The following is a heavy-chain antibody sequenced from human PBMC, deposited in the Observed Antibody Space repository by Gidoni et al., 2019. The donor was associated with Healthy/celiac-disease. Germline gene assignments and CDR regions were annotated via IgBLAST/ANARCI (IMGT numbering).Heavy chain of an antibody. CDR1: GFTFSSYA. Sequence: EVQLLESGGGLVQPGGSLRLSCAAYGFTFSSYARSWVRQAPEKGLEWVSTISGSGGSPYYADSVKGRFTISRDKSKNTLYLRMNSLRAEDTAVYYCAKVSLEMATISYFDLWGRGTLVTVSS. CDR3: AKVSLEMATISYFDL. CDR2: ISGSGGSP. J-gene: IGHJ2*01. V-gene: IGHV3-23*01. D-gene: IGHD2-2*01.